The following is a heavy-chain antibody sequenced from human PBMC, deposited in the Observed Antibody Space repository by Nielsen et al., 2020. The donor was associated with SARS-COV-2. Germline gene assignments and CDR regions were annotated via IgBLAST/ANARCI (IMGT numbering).Heavy chain of an antibody. CDR1: GFTFSSYS. CDR3: AKVYGDYALDY. D-gene: IGHD4-17*01. CDR2: ISGSGGTT. Sequence: GESLKISCAASGFTFSSYSMSWVRQAPGKGLEWVSVISGSGGTTYYADSAKGRFTISRDNSRKTLYLQMNSLRAEDTAVYYCAKVYGDYALDYWGQGTLVTVSS. J-gene: IGHJ4*02. V-gene: IGHV3-23*01.